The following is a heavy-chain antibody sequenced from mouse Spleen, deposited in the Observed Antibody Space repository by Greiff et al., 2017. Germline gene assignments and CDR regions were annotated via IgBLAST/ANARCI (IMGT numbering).Heavy chain of an antibody. CDR1: GYTFTDYN. V-gene: IGHV1-18*01. CDR3: ARRRFYYGSSHFDY. Sequence: VQLKESGPELVKPGASVKIPCKASGYTFTDYNVDWVKQSHGKSLEWIGDINPNNGGTIYNQKFKGKATLTVDKSSSTAYMELRSLTSEDTAVYYCARRRFYYGSSHFDYWGQGTTLTVSS. CDR2: INPNNGGT. J-gene: IGHJ2*01. D-gene: IGHD1-1*01.